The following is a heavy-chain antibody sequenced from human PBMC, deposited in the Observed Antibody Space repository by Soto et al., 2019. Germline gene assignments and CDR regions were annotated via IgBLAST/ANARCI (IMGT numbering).Heavy chain of an antibody. CDR2: IYYSGST. D-gene: IGHD3-10*01. CDR3: ARHYYCFWCYDNVINWFYP. Sequence: SETLSHTWTVSGGSISSSSYYWGWIRQPPGKGLEWIGSIYYSGSTYYNPSLKSRVTISVDTSKNQFSLKLSSVTAADTAVYYCARHYYCFWCYDNVINWFYPCGQRTLVTVSS. CDR1: GGSISSSSYY. J-gene: IGHJ5*02. V-gene: IGHV4-39*01.